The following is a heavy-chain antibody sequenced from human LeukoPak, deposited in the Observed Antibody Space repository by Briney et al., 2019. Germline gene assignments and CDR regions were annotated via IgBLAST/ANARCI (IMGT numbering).Heavy chain of an antibody. CDR2: IYHSGTT. Sequence: SETLSLTCTVSGYSMSSSDYWGWIRQPPGKGLEWIGSIYHSGTTYYNPSLKSRVTISLDTSKNQFSLKLSSVTAADTAVYYCARGLGFCTSTSCPLDWFDPWGQGTLVTVSS. J-gene: IGHJ5*02. CDR1: GYSMSSSDY. V-gene: IGHV4-38-2*02. CDR3: ARGLGFCTSTSCPLDWFDP. D-gene: IGHD2-2*01.